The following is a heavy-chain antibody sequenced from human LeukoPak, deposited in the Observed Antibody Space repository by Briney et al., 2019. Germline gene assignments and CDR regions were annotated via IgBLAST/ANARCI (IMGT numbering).Heavy chain of an antibody. CDR3: ARHDAGIAARPFDN. CDR2: IHASGPT. Sequence: SETLSLTYTVSGGSISTYYWSWIRRPPGKGLEWIAYIHASGPTNYNPSLKSRITISVDTSKNQFSLKLSSVTAADTAVYYCARHDAGIAARPFDNWGQGTLVTVSS. V-gene: IGHV4-4*09. J-gene: IGHJ4*02. D-gene: IGHD6-6*01. CDR1: GGSISTYY.